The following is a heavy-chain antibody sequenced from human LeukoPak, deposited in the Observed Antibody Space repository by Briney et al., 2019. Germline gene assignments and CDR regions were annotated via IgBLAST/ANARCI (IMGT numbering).Heavy chain of an antibody. CDR2: ISNSDGST. CDR3: AKATGYLL. D-gene: IGHD1-14*01. CDR1: GFTFSSYE. J-gene: IGHJ4*02. V-gene: IGHV3-23*01. Sequence: GGSLRLSCAASGFTFSSYEMNWVRQAPGKGLEWVSTISNSDGSTYYADSVKGRFTISRDNSENTLYLQMNSLRAEDTAVYYCAKATGYLLWGQGTLVTVSS.